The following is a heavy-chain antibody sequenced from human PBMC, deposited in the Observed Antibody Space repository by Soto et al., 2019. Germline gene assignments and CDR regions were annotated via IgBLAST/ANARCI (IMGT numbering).Heavy chain of an antibody. CDR1: GFTFSSYA. V-gene: IGHV3-23*01. J-gene: IGHJ1*01. CDR2: ISGSGDST. CDR3: AKGVPGIAVAGTGYFQH. Sequence: PGGSLRLSCAAYGFTFSSYAMSWVRQAPEKRLEWVSGISGSGDSTYYADSVKGRFTISRDNSKNTLYLQMNSLRAEDTAVYYCAKGVPGIAVAGTGYFQHWGQGTLVTVS. D-gene: IGHD6-19*01.